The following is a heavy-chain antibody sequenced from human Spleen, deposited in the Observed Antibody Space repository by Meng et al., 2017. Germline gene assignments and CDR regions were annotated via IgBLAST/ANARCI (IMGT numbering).Heavy chain of an antibody. J-gene: IGHJ4*02. CDR3: ASLSTSWSGADY. Sequence: QVQLQQWGAGLLKPSEALSLTCAVYGGSFSNYYWSWIRQPPGKGLEWIGEIHHSGSTNYNPSLKSRVTISVDTSKIQFSPKLSSVTAADTAVYYCASLSTSWSGADYWGQGTLVTVSS. V-gene: IGHV4-34*02. CDR2: IHHSGST. D-gene: IGHD6-13*01. CDR1: GGSFSNYY.